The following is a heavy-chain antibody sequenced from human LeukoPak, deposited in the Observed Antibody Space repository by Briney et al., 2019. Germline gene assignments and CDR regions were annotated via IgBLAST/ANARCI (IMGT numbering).Heavy chain of an antibody. CDR1: GYTFASYY. CDR2: INPSGGST. Sequence: GASVKVSCKASGYTFASYYMHWVRQAPGQGLEWMGIINPSGGSTSYPQKFQGRVTLTRDTSTSTVYMELSSLRSEDTAVYYCARDGGSWMATITQYWHFDLWGRGTLVTVSS. CDR3: ARDGGSWMATITQYWHFDL. J-gene: IGHJ2*01. D-gene: IGHD5-24*01. V-gene: IGHV1-46*01.